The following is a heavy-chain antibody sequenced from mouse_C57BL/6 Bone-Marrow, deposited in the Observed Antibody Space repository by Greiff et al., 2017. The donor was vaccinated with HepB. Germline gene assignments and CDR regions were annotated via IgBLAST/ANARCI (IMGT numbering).Heavy chain of an antibody. J-gene: IGHJ3*01. CDR1: GFTFSSYG. Sequence: EVQGVESGGDLVKPGGSLKLSCAASGFTFSSYGMSWVRQTPDKRLEWVATISSGGSYTYYPDSVKGRFTISRDNAKNTLYLQMSSLKSEDTAMYYCARIYYDYDVAYWGQGTLVTVSA. D-gene: IGHD2-4*01. V-gene: IGHV5-6*01. CDR3: ARIYYDYDVAY. CDR2: ISSGGSYT.